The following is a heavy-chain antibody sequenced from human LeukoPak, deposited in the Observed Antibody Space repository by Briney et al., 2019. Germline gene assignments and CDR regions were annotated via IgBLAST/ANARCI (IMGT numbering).Heavy chain of an antibody. V-gene: IGHV3-33*01. CDR3: ASSSYSASGADIDY. CDR2: IWYDGSKK. Sequence: PGGSLRLSCAASGFTFSSYGMHWVRQAPGKGLEWVAPIWYDGSKKYYADSVKGRFTISRANSQNTLYLQMNSLRAEDTALYYCASSSYSASGADIDYWGQGTLVTVSS. CDR1: GFTFSSYG. J-gene: IGHJ4*02. D-gene: IGHD3-10*01.